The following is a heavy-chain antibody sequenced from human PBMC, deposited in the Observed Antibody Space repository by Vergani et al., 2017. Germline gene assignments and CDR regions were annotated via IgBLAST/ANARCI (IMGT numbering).Heavy chain of an antibody. CDR2: INPNSGDT. Sequence: QEQLVQSGAEVKKPGASVRVSCKASGYKFIDFFIHWVRQAPGQGLERMGWINPNSGDTNYAKRFQGRVTRNRDSIDTAYMEVSSLTSDDTAVFYCAREESTDPISTSFDFWGQGTLVTVNS. D-gene: IGHD2-2*01. V-gene: IGHV1-2*02. CDR1: GYKFIDFF. J-gene: IGHJ4*02. CDR3: AREESTDPISTSFDF.